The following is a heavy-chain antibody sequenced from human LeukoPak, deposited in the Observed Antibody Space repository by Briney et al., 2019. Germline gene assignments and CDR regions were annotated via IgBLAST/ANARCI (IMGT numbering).Heavy chain of an antibody. V-gene: IGHV4-59*01. J-gene: IGHJ5*02. CDR1: GGSISSYY. D-gene: IGHD6-19*01. CDR3: ARGLEQWPWSNAEGT. CDR2: IYYSGST. Sequence: SETLSLTCTVPGGSISSYYWSWIRQPPGKGLEWIGYIYYSGSTNYNPSLKSRVTISVDTSKDQFSLKLSSVTAADTAVYYCARGLEQWPWSNAEGTWGQGTLVTVSS.